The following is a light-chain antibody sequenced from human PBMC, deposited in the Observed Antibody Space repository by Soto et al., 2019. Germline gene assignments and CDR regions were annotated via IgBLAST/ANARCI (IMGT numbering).Light chain of an antibody. CDR3: QQYEALPLT. V-gene: IGKV1-33*01. CDR2: DAS. Sequence: DIQMTQSPSSLSASVGDRVTITCYASQDISNYLNWYQQKPGKAPKLLIFDASNVETGVPSRFSGSGSGTHFTFTIHSPKAEDIASYYCQQYEALPLTFGGGTKIEI. CDR1: QDISNY. J-gene: IGKJ4*01.